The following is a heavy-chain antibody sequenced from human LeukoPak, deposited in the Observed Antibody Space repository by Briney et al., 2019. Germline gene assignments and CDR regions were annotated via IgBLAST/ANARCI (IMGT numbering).Heavy chain of an antibody. V-gene: IGHV3-48*01. CDR2: ISNTSGPI. CDR1: GLIFSSYS. J-gene: IGHJ4*02. Sequence: PGGSLRLSCAASGLIFSSYSMNWVRQAPGKGLEWVSYISNTSGPIYYADSVKGRFTISRDNVKNSLYLQMDSLRTEDTAVYYCAKMSGSRLPGYWGQGTLVTVSS. CDR3: AKMSGSRLPGY. D-gene: IGHD3-3*01.